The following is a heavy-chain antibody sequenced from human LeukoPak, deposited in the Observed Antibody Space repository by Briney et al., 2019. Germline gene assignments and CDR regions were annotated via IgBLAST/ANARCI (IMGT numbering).Heavy chain of an antibody. CDR2: ISSNGGST. CDR3: VKDMTTVTGIVYAFDI. CDR1: GFTFSSYA. Sequence: GGSLRLSCSASGFTFSSYAMHWVRQAPGKGLEYVSAISSNGGSTYYADPVKGRFTISRDNSKNTLYLQMSSLRAEDTAVYYCVKDMTTVTGIVYAFDIWGQGTMVTVSS. V-gene: IGHV3-64D*06. D-gene: IGHD4-17*01. J-gene: IGHJ3*02.